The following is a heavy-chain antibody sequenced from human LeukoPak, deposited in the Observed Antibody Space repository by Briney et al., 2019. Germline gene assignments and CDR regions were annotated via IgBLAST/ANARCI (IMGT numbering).Heavy chain of an antibody. CDR3: ARHRGVAGIVRYFDY. CDR2: IYYSGRT. J-gene: IGHJ4*02. D-gene: IGHD6-19*01. CDR1: GGSISSYY. V-gene: IGHV4-59*08. Sequence: PSETLSLTCSVSGGSISSYYWSWIRQPPGKGLEWIGYIYYSGRTSYNPSLKSRVTISVDTSKNQFSLKLSSVTAADTAVYYCARHRGVAGIVRYFDYWGQGTLVTVSS.